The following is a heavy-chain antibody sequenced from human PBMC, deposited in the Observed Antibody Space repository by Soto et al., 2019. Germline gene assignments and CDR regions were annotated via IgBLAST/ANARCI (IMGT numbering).Heavy chain of an antibody. CDR2: INPNSGGT. CDR3: ARGPENYYYYYGMDV. Sequence: GASVKVSCKASGYTFTGYYMHWVRQAPGQGLEWMGWINPNSGGTNYAQKFQGWVTMTRDTSTSTAYMELSRLRSDDTAVYYCARGPENYYYYYGMDVWGQGTTVTVSS. CDR1: GYTFTGYY. V-gene: IGHV1-2*04. J-gene: IGHJ6*02.